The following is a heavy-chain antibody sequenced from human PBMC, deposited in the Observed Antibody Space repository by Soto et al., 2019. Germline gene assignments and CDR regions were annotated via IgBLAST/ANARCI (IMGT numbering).Heavy chain of an antibody. CDR2: IIPILGIA. J-gene: IGHJ6*02. Sequence: SVKVSCKGSGGTFSSYTISWVRQAPGQGLEWMGRIIPILGIANHAQKFQGRVTITADKSTSTAYMELSSLSSEDTAVYYCARFRGSYGMDVWGQGTKLTLSS. V-gene: IGHV1-69*02. CDR1: GGTFSSYT. D-gene: IGHD3-10*01. CDR3: ARFRGSYGMDV.